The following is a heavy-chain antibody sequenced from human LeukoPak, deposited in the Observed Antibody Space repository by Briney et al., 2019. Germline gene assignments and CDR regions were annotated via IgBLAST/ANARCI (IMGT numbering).Heavy chain of an antibody. J-gene: IGHJ2*01. CDR3: AKGPSWWEPQGGPSYWYFDL. D-gene: IGHD2-15*01. CDR2: ISGSGGST. V-gene: IGHV3-23*01. Sequence: GGSLRLSCAASGFTFSSYAMSWVRQAPGKGLEWVSAISGSGGSTYYADSVKGRFTISRDNSKNTLYLQMNSLRAEDTAVYYCAKGPSWWEPQGGPSYWYFDLWGRGTLVTVSS. CDR1: GFTFSSYA.